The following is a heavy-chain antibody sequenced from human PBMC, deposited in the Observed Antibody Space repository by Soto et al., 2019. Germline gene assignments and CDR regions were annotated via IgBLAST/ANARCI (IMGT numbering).Heavy chain of an antibody. J-gene: IGHJ4*02. CDR3: AHTVARGAYWETFNY. CDR1: GLSLMTNGVG. CDR2: IYRDDDK. V-gene: IGHV2-5*02. D-gene: IGHD1-26*01. Sequence: QITLKESGPTLVKLTETLTLTCTVSGLSLMTNGVGVGWFRQPPGKALEWLALIYRDDDKPYRPTLKSRVTITKDTTKNQVLLTMTNMDPVDTATEYCAHTVARGAYWETFNYWGQETLVTVSS.